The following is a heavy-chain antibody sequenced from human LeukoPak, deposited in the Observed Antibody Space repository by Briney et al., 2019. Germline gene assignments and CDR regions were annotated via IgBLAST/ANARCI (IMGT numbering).Heavy chain of an antibody. Sequence: ASVKVSCKVSGYTLTELSMHWVRQAPGKGLEWMGGFDPEDGETIYAQKFQGRVTMTEDTSTDTAYMELSSLRSEDTAVYYCARGGYGDALFDYWGQGTLVTVSS. CDR3: ARGGYGDALFDY. D-gene: IGHD4-17*01. CDR1: GYTLTELS. V-gene: IGHV1-24*01. CDR2: FDPEDGET. J-gene: IGHJ4*02.